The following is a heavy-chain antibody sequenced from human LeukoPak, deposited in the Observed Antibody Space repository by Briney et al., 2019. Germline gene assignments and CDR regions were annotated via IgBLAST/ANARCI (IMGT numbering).Heavy chain of an antibody. CDR1: GGTFSSYA. CDR3: ASGSSWTDFDY. Sequence: GASVKVSCKASGGTFSSYAISWVRQAPGQGLEWMGWINPNSGGTNYAQKFQGRVTMTRDTSISTAYMELSRLRSDDTAVYYCASGSSWTDFDYWGQGTLVTVSS. V-gene: IGHV1-2*02. D-gene: IGHD6-13*01. CDR2: INPNSGGT. J-gene: IGHJ4*02.